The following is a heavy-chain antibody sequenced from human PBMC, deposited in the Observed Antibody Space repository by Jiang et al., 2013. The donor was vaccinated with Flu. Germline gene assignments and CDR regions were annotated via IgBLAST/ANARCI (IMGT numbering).Heavy chain of an antibody. J-gene: IGHJ4*02. CDR3: ARRAYYDILTGYNYFDY. V-gene: IGHV3-48*01. CDR2: INSSSRTI. Sequence: GLVQPGGSLRLSCAASGFSFSDHSMNWVRQAPGKGLEWVSCINSSSRTIYYADSVKGRFTISRDNAKNSLYLQMNSLRAEDTALYYCARRAYYDILTGYNYFDYWGQGTLVTVSS. D-gene: IGHD3-9*01. CDR1: GFSFSDHS.